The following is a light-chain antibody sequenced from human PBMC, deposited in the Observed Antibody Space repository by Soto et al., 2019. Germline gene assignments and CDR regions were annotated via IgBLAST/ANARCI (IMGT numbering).Light chain of an antibody. V-gene: IGKV1-39*01. Sequence: DIQMTQSPSSLSASVGDRVTITCRASQGISTYLNWYQKKPGKAPKLLIYAASSLQSGVPSRFSGSGSETDFTLTISSLQPEDFATYSCQQSYSSTWTSGQGTRWIS. J-gene: IGKJ1*01. CDR1: QGISTY. CDR2: AAS. CDR3: QQSYSSTWT.